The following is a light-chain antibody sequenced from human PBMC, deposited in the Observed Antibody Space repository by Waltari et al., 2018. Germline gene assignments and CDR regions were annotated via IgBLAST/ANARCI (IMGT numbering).Light chain of an antibody. Sequence: QSALTQPPSASGSPGPSVTISCTGTSGDVGGYNYVPWYQQYPGKAPKLLIYDVNERPSGVPARFSGSKSDNTASLTVSGLQDEDEADYYCSSYAGSSNFVVFGGGTKVTVL. CDR2: DVN. CDR1: SGDVGGYNY. CDR3: SSYAGSSNFVV. V-gene: IGLV2-8*01. J-gene: IGLJ2*01.